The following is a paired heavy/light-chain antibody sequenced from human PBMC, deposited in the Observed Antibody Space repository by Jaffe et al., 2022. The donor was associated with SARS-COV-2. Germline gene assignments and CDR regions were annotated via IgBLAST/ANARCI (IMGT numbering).Light chain of an antibody. V-gene: IGKV3-11*01. Sequence: EIVLTQSPATLSLSPGERATLSCRASQSVSSYLAWYQQKPGQAPRLLIYDASNRATGIPARFSGSGSGTDFTLTISSLEPEDFAVYYCQQRSNWPPFTFGPGTKVEIK. CDR3: QQRSNWPPFT. J-gene: IGKJ3*01. CDR1: QSVSSY. CDR2: DAS.
Heavy chain of an antibody. D-gene: IGHD6-19*01. CDR2: IKSSSSTI. V-gene: IGHV3-48*01. J-gene: IGHJ6*03. CDR3: ARDIADSKYSSGWYNYYYYMDV. CDR1: GFTFSSHS. Sequence: EVQLVESGGGLVQPGGSLRLSCEASGFTFSSHSMNWVRQAPGKGLEWVSYIKSSSSTIYYADSVKGRFTISRDNAKNSLYLQMNSLRAEDTAVYYCARDIADSKYSSGWYNYYYYMDVWGKGTTVTVSS.